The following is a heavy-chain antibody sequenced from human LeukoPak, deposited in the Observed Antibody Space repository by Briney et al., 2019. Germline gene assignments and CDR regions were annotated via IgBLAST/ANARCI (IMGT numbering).Heavy chain of an antibody. V-gene: IGHV3-23*01. CDR1: GFTFSSYA. Sequence: GGSLRLSCAASGFTFSSYAMSWVRQAPGQGLEWFSAISGSGGSTYYTDSVKGRFTISRGNSKNTLYLQMNSLRAEDTAVYYCAKSRGYYYDSSNYPNWFDPWGQGTLVTVSS. CDR2: ISGSGGST. J-gene: IGHJ5*02. CDR3: AKSRGYYYDSSNYPNWFDP. D-gene: IGHD3-22*01.